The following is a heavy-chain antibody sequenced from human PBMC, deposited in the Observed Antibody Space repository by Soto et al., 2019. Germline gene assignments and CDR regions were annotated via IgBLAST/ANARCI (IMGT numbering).Heavy chain of an antibody. Sequence: PGEGSFKASGVTFSSYASSWVRQAPGQGLAWMGGIIPIFGTANYEPTFQGRVTITADESTSTAYMELSSLRSEDTAVYSSDPEYYFDYWGQGTLVTVSS. J-gene: IGHJ4*02. CDR3: DPEYYFDY. CDR1: GVTFSSYA. CDR2: IIPIFGTA. V-gene: IGHV1-69*13.